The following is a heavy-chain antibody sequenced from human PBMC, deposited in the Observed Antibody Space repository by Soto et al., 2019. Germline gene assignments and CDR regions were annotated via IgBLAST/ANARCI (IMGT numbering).Heavy chain of an antibody. V-gene: IGHV4-39*01. J-gene: IGHJ4*02. CDR2: IYYSGST. CDR3: ASSYGDYVSY. CDR1: GGSISSSSYY. Sequence: SETLSLTCTVSGGSISSSSYYWGWIRQPPGKGLEWIGSIYYSGSTYYNPSLKSRLTISVDTSKNQFSLKLSSVTAADTAVYYCASSYGDYVSYWGQGTLVTVSS. D-gene: IGHD4-17*01.